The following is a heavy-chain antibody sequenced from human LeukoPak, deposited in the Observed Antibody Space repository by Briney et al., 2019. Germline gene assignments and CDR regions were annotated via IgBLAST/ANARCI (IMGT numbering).Heavy chain of an antibody. CDR2: LSPSGGST. V-gene: IGHV1-46*01. J-gene: IGHJ4*02. D-gene: IGHD4-11*01. Sequence: ASVKVSCKASGYTFTNYYMHWVRQAPGQGLEWMGILSPSGGSTSYAQKFQGRVTMTRDTSTSTVYMELSRLTSDDTAVYYCARDAIVRDYSNSDYWGQGTLVTVSS. CDR1: GYTFTNYY. CDR3: ARDAIVRDYSNSDY.